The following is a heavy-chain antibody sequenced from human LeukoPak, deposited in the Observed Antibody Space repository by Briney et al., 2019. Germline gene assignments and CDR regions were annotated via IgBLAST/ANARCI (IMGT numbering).Heavy chain of an antibody. Sequence: GGSLRLSCAASGFTFSTCGMNWVRQAPGKGLEWVAVISYDGSNKYYADSVKGRFTISRDNSKNTLYLQMNSLRAEDTAVYYCARDGYNFLDYWGQGTLVTVSS. J-gene: IGHJ4*02. CDR3: ARDGYNFLDY. CDR1: GFTFSTCG. CDR2: ISYDGSNK. D-gene: IGHD5-24*01. V-gene: IGHV3-30*03.